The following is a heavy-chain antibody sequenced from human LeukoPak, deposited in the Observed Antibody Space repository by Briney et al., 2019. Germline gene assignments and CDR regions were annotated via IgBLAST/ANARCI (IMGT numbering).Heavy chain of an antibody. CDR1: GFTFSNFA. CDR2: ISYDGSNQ. CDR3: ARELTGYWQQY. J-gene: IGHJ4*02. D-gene: IGHD3-9*01. V-gene: IGHV3-30*04. Sequence: GRSLRLSCAASGFTFSNFAMHWVRQGPGKGLGWVAIISYDGSNQYYADSVKGRFTISRDRSQNTLYLQMNSLRAEDTAVVYCARELTGYWQQYWGQGALVTASS.